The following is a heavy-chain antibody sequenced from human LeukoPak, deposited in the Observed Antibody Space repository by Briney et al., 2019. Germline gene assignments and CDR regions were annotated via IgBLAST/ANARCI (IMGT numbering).Heavy chain of an antibody. Sequence: ASVKVSCKASGYTFTGYYMHWVRQAPGQGLEWMGWINPNSGGTNYAQKFQGRVTMTRDTSTSTAYMELSRLRSDDTAVYYCARVGGYYYGSGSYYSFDYWGQGTLVTVSS. D-gene: IGHD3-10*01. V-gene: IGHV1-2*02. CDR2: INPNSGGT. CDR1: GYTFTGYY. CDR3: ARVGGYYYGSGSYYSFDY. J-gene: IGHJ4*02.